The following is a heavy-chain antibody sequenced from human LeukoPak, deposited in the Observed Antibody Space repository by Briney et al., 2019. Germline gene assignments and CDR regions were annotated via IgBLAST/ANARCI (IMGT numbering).Heavy chain of an antibody. Sequence: SETLSLTCTVSGGSISSYSWNWIRQPPGKGLEWIGYIYYSGNTNYNPSLKGRVTISVDTSKNQFSLKLSSVTAADTAVYYCARGGGSGSYPFDIWGQGTMVTVSS. J-gene: IGHJ3*02. CDR3: ARGGGSGSYPFDI. V-gene: IGHV4-59*01. CDR1: GGSISSYS. D-gene: IGHD3-10*01. CDR2: IYYSGNT.